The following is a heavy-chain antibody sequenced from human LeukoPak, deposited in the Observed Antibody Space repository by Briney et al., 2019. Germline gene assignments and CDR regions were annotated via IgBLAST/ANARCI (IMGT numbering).Heavy chain of an antibody. Sequence: SETLSLTCTVSGGSISSGGYYWSWVRQHPGKGLEWIGYIYYSESTYYNPSLKSRVTISVDTSKNQFSLKLSSVTAADTAVYYCARVKGDIVVVVAATPQYYFDYWGQGTLVTVSS. CDR3: ARVKGDIVVVVAATPQYYFDY. CDR2: IYYSEST. D-gene: IGHD2-15*01. J-gene: IGHJ4*02. V-gene: IGHV4-31*03. CDR1: GGSISSGGYY.